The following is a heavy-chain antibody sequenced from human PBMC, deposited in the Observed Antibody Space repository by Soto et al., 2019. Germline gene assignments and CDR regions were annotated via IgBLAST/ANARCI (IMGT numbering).Heavy chain of an antibody. CDR2: IYYSGST. V-gene: IGHV4-39*01. CDR1: GGSISSSSYY. D-gene: IGHD2-2*01. Sequence: PSETLSLTCTVSGGSISSSSYYWGWIRQPPGKGLEWIGSIYYSGSTYYNPSLKSRVTISVDTSKNQFSLKLSSVTAADTAVYYCATVGVPAAMWTYYYYGMDVWGQGTTVTVSS. J-gene: IGHJ6*02. CDR3: ATVGVPAAMWTYYYYGMDV.